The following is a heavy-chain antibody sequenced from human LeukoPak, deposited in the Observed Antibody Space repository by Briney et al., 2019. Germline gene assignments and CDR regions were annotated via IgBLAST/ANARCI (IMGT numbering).Heavy chain of an antibody. V-gene: IGHV4-39*07. CDR2: IYYSGST. CDR1: GGSISSSSYY. CDR3: ARVAHPNYGSGSPSDY. Sequence: PSETLSLTCTVSGGSISSSSYYWGWIRQPPGKGLEWIGSIYYSGSTYYNPSLKSRVTISVDTSKNQFSLKLSSVTAADTAVYYCARVAHPNYGSGSPSDYWGQGTLVTVSS. D-gene: IGHD3-10*01. J-gene: IGHJ4*02.